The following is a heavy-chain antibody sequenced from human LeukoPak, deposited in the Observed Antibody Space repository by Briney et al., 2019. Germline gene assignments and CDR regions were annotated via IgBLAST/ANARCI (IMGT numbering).Heavy chain of an antibody. J-gene: IGHJ3*02. CDR3: ARGLYYDSTRGAFDI. Sequence: MASETLSLTCTVSGGSISSSSYYWGWIRQPPGKGLEWIGSIYYSGSTYYGPSLKSRLTISLDTSRNQFSLKLNSVTAADTAVYYCARGLYYDSTRGAFDIWGQGTMVTVSS. CDR1: GGSISSSSYY. V-gene: IGHV4-39*07. CDR2: IYYSGST. D-gene: IGHD3-22*01.